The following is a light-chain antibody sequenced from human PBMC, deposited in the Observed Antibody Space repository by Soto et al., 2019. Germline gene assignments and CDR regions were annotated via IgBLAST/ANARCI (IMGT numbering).Light chain of an antibody. CDR3: ISYTTSVTYV. CDR1: SSDVGGHNY. CDR2: GVS. Sequence: QSVLTQPASVSGSPGQSITISCTGTSSDVGGHNYVSWYQQHPGKAPKLMISGVSNRPSGVSNRFSGSKSGNTASLTISGLQTEDEADYYCISYTTSVTYVFGTGTKVTVL. J-gene: IGLJ1*01. V-gene: IGLV2-14*01.